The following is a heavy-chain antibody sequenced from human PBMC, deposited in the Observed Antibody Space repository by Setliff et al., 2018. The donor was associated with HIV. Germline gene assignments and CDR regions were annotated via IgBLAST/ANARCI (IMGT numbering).Heavy chain of an antibody. D-gene: IGHD2-21*02. J-gene: IGHJ3*02. CDR2: IKSNSDGATT. V-gene: IGHV3-15*01. CDR1: GLTFNNAW. CDR3: TTEVVVTAIRDDAFDI. Sequence: PGGSLRLSCTASGLTFNNAWMSWVRQAPGKGLEWVGLIKSNSDGATTDYAAPVKGRFTISRDDSKNTLYLQMNSLKTEDTAVYYCTTEVVVTAIRDDAFDIWGQGTMVTVSS.